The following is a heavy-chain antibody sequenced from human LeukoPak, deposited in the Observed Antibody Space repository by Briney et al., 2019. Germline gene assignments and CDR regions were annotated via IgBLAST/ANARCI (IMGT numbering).Heavy chain of an antibody. V-gene: IGHV3-23*01. CDR2: ISDSGGNT. Sequence: GGSLRLSCAVSGITLSNYGMSWVRQAPGKGLEWVAGISDSGGNTKYADSVKGRFTISRDNPKNTLYLQMDSLRAEDTAVYFCAKRGVVIRVILVGFHKEAYYFESWGQGALVTVSS. D-gene: IGHD3/OR15-3a*01. CDR3: AKRGVVIRVILVGFHKEAYYFES. CDR1: GITLSNYG. J-gene: IGHJ4*02.